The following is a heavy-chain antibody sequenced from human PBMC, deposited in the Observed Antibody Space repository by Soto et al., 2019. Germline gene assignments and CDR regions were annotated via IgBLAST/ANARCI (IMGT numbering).Heavy chain of an antibody. V-gene: IGHV1-69*01. CDR1: GGTFSSYS. CDR2: IIPIFGTA. D-gene: IGHD3-16*01. CDR3: AREGAKNSGGIDY. Sequence: QVQLVQSGAEVKKPWASVKVSCKASGGTFSSYSINWVRQAPGQGLEWMGEIIPIFGTANYAQKFQGRVTITAYESTSTAYMALSTLRSADADVYYCAREGAKNSGGIDYWGQGTLVTVSS. J-gene: IGHJ4*02.